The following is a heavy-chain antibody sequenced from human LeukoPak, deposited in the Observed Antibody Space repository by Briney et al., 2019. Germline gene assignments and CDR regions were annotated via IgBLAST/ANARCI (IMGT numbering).Heavy chain of an antibody. D-gene: IGHD2/OR15-2a*01. CDR2: IYYSGST. V-gene: IGHV4-39*01. CDR3: ARAFRARYFDL. CDR1: GGSITTSSYY. J-gene: IGHJ2*01. Sequence: SETLSLTCTVSGGSITTSSYYWGWIRRPPGKGLEWIGIIYYSGSTYYNPSLKGRVTISVDTSKNQFSLKLSSVTAADTAVYYCARAFRARYFDLWGRGTLVTVSS.